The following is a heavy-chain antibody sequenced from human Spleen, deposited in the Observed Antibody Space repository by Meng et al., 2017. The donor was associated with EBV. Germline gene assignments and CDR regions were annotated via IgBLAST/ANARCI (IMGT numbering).Heavy chain of an antibody. CDR1: GDSITYSNW. CDR3: ARIDGYSNFDY. CDR2: IYHSGST. V-gene: IGHV4-4*02. D-gene: IGHD5-24*01. Sequence: HVPLQESGPGLVKPSGTLSLTCAVSGDSITYSNWWSWVRQPPGKGLEWIGEIYHSGSTNYNPSLKSRVTISVDKSKNQFSLKLTSVTAADTAVYYCARIDGYSNFDYWGQGTLVTVSS. J-gene: IGHJ4*02.